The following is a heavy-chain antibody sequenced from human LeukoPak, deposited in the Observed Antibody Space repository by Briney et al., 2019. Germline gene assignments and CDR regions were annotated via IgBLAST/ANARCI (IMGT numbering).Heavy chain of an antibody. V-gene: IGHV4-38-2*01. CDR1: GYSISSGYY. J-gene: IGHJ4*02. CDR3: ARSAEAELDY. CDR2: IYHSGST. Sequence: SETLSLTCAVSGYSISSGYYWGWIRQPPGKGLEWIGCIYHSGSTYYNPSLKGRVTISVDTSKNQFSLKPSSVTAADTAVYYCARSAEAELDYWGQGTLVTVSS.